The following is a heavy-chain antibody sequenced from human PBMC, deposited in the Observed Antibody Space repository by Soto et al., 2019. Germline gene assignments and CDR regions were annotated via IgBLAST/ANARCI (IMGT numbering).Heavy chain of an antibody. CDR3: ARRRYCGYDCYHKHYYGMDV. V-gene: IGHV1-69*08. D-gene: IGHD2-21*02. Sequence: QVQLVQSGAEVKKPGSSVRVSCRSSGDTFSSDIVDWLRLAPGGGLEWMGRVIPVLTTTDYAQNFRGRVTISADRSTNTVYLDLSSLRSDDTAVYYCARRRYCGYDCYHKHYYGMDVWGQGSLVTVAS. CDR1: GDTFSSDI. CDR2: VIPVLTTT. J-gene: IGHJ6*02.